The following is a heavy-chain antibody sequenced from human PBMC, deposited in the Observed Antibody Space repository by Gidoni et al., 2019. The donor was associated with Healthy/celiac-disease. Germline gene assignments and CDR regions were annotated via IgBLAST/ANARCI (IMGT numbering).Heavy chain of an antibody. CDR3: AKSGDYDFWSGYYPYYYYYGMDV. D-gene: IGHD3-3*01. J-gene: IGHJ6*02. V-gene: IGHV3-23*04. CDR2: IRGSCGST. CDR1: GFTFSSDA. Sequence: EVQLVESGGGLVQPGGSLRLSCAASGFTFSSDARSWVRQAPGKGLECVSAIRGSCGSTYSADSLKGRFTISSDNSKNTLYLQMNSLRAEDTAVYYCAKSGDYDFWSGYYPYYYYYGMDVWGQGTTVTVSS.